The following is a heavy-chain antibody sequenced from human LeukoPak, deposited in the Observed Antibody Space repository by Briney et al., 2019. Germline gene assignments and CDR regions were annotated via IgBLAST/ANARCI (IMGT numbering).Heavy chain of an antibody. CDR2: FDPEDGET. CDR3: ATIPPGDILTGYYDY. D-gene: IGHD3-9*01. CDR1: GYTLTELS. Sequence: ASVKVSCKVSGYTLTELSMRWVRQAPGKGLEWMGGFDPEDGETIYAQKFQGRVTMTEDTSTDTAYMELSSLRSEDTAVYYCATIPPGDILTGYYDYWGQGTLVTVSS. V-gene: IGHV1-24*01. J-gene: IGHJ4*02.